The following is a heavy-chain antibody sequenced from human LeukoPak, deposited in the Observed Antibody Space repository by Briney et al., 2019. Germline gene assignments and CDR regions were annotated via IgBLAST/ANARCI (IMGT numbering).Heavy chain of an antibody. V-gene: IGHV4-59*01. D-gene: IGHD3-22*01. CDR3: ARGYYDSSGYSPGDY. CDR1: GGSISSYY. J-gene: IGHJ4*02. Sequence: SETLSPTCTVSGGSISSYYWSWIRQPPGKGLEWIGYIYYSGSTNYNPSLKSRVTISVDTSKNQFSLKLSSVTAADTAVYYCARGYYDSSGYSPGDYWGQGTLVTVSS. CDR2: IYYSGST.